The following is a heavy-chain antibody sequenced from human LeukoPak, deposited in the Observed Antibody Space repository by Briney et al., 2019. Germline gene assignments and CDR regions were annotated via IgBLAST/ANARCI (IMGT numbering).Heavy chain of an antibody. D-gene: IGHD3/OR15-3a*01. CDR2: ISSSSSTI. CDR1: GFTSSSYS. CDR3: ARSAMGYDFSNLLFDY. Sequence: GGSLRLSCAASGFTSSSYSMNWVRQAPGKGLEWVSYISSSSSTIYYADSVKGRFTISRDNAKNSLYLQMNSLRAEDTAVYYCARSAMGYDFSNLLFDYWGQGTLVTVSS. J-gene: IGHJ4*02. V-gene: IGHV3-48*04.